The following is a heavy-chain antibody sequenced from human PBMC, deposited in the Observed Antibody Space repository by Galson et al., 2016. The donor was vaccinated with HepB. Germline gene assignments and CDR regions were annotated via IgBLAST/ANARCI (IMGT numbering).Heavy chain of an antibody. Sequence: SLRLSCAASGFTFNNHDMHWVRQAPGKGLEWVALISYDGSNEYYSDSGKGRFTISRDNSKNTMYLQMNRVRLEDTAVYYCAKDLWRRGFLDHWGQGTLVTVSS. CDR2: ISYDGSNE. J-gene: IGHJ4*02. CDR3: AKDLWRRGFLDH. CDR1: GFTFNNHD. D-gene: IGHD2-21*01. V-gene: IGHV3-30*18.